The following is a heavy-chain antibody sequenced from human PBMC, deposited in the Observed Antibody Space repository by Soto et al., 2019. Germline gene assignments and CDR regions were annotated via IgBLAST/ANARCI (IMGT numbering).Heavy chain of an antibody. Sequence: GGPLRLSCAASGFTFSTSAMSWVRQAPGKGLEWVSTTSTSGVYYTDSVKGRFTISRDNSKNTLYLQMNSLRVEDTAIYYCAKLTSSWGQGALVTVSS. CDR1: GFTFSTSA. CDR3: AKLTSS. V-gene: IGHV3-23*01. CDR2: TSTSGV. J-gene: IGHJ5*02.